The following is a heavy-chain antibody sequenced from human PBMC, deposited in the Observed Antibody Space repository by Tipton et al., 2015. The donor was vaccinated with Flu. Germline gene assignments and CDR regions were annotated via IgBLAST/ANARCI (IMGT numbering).Heavy chain of an antibody. CDR1: GGSIGTDY. CDR3: ARDHWVGVAGSGWSYYGMDV. D-gene: IGHD6-19*01. CDR2: ITYTGST. V-gene: IGHV4-59*01. J-gene: IGHJ6*02. Sequence: LRLSCTVSGGSIGTDYWSWVRQTPGKGLEWLGYITYTGSTTYNPSFNNRVSITVDMSRSQFSLRLRSVTSADTAVYYCARDHWVGVAGSGWSYYGMDVWGQGTTVTVSS.